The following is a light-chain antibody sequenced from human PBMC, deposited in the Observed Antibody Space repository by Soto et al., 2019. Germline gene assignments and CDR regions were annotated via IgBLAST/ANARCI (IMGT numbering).Light chain of an antibody. CDR2: EVS. J-gene: IGLJ1*01. V-gene: IGLV2-14*01. Sequence: QSALTQPASVSGSPGQSITISCTGTSSDVGAYKYVSWYQQHPGKAPKLMIYEVSNRPSGVSNRFSGSKSGNTAPVTISGLQAEDEADYYCSSYTSTNTQVFGTGTKVTVL. CDR1: SSDVGAYKY. CDR3: SSYTSTNTQV.